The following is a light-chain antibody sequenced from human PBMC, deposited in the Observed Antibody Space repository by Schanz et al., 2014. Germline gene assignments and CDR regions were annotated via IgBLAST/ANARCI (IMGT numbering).Light chain of an antibody. CDR1: SSDVGSYNL. J-gene: IGLJ3*02. CDR3: QSYDSSLSAWV. Sequence: QPALTQPASVSGSPGQSITISCTGTSSDVGSYNLVSWYQQHPGEAPKLLIYEGTKRPSGVSYRFSGSKSGNTASLTISGLQAEDEADYYCQSYDSSLSAWVFGGGTKVTVL. V-gene: IGLV2-14*02. CDR2: EGT.